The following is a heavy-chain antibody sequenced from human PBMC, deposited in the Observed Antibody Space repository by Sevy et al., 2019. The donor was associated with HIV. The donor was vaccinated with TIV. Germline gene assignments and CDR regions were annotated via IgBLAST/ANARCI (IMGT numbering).Heavy chain of an antibody. CDR1: GFNFRTHA. J-gene: IGHJ4*02. CDR3: VKGGVTWELLDY. D-gene: IGHD1-26*01. Sequence: GGSLRLSCAASGFNFRTHAMHWVRHAPGRGLEWVAVISYAGDTKYNTDSVKGRFTISRDNSENILYLQMNSLRTDDTAVYYCVKGGVTWELLDYWGQGTLVTVSS. V-gene: IGHV3-30-3*01. CDR2: ISYAGDTK.